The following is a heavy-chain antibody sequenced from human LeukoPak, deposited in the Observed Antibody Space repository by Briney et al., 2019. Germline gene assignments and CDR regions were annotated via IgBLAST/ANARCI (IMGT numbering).Heavy chain of an antibody. D-gene: IGHD6-19*01. J-gene: IGHJ4*02. CDR1: GGSISSYY. Sequence: SETLSLTCTVSGGSISSYYWSWIRQPAGKGLEWIGRIYTSGSTNYNPSLKSRVTMSVDTSKNQFSLKLSSVTAADTAVYYCARDIAVAGTNLDYFDYWGQGTLSPSPQ. V-gene: IGHV4-4*07. CDR2: IYTSGST. CDR3: ARDIAVAGTNLDYFDY.